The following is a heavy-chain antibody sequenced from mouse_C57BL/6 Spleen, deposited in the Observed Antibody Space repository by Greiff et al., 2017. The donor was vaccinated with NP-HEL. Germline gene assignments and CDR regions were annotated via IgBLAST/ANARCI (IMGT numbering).Heavy chain of an antibody. CDR1: GFSLTSYG. CDR3: ARKHDYDDLYAMDY. CDR2: IWSGGST. Sequence: VQLQQSGPGLVQPSQSLSITCTVSGFSLTSYGVHWVRQSPGKGLEWLGVIWSGGSTDYNAAFISRLSISKDNSKSQVFFKMNSLQADDTAIYYCARKHDYDDLYAMDYWGQGTSVTVSS. D-gene: IGHD2-4*01. J-gene: IGHJ4*01. V-gene: IGHV2-2*01.